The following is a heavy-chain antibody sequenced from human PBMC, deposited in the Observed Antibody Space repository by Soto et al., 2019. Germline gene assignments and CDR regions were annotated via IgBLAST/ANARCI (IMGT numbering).Heavy chain of an antibody. CDR3: AREGNLGRWLQPLDF. V-gene: IGHV3-23*01. D-gene: IGHD5-12*01. CDR2: ISGSGGST. J-gene: IGHJ4*02. Sequence: GGSLRLSCAASGFTFSSYAMSWVRQAPGKGPEWVSGISGSGGSTYYADSVKGRFTISRDNSKNTLYLQINSLRVEDTAKYFCAREGNLGRWLQPLDFWGQGTLVTVSS. CDR1: GFTFSSYA.